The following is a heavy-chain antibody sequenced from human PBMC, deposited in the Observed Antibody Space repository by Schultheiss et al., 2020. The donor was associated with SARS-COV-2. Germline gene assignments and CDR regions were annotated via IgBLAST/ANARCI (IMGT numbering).Heavy chain of an antibody. Sequence: SVKVSCKASGGTFSSYAISWVRQAPGQGLEWMGGIIPIFGTANYAQKFQGRVTITADESTSTAYMELSSLRSEDTAVYYCARDAFTIFGVVTVNWFDPWGQGTLVTVSS. CDR3: ARDAFTIFGVVTVNWFDP. CDR2: IIPIFGTA. J-gene: IGHJ5*02. V-gene: IGHV1-69*13. CDR1: GGTFSSYA. D-gene: IGHD3-3*01.